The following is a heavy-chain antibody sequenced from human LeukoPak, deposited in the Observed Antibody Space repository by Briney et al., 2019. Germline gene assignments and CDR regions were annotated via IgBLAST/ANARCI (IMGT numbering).Heavy chain of an antibody. D-gene: IGHD3-10*01. Sequence: GGSLRLSCAASGFTFSNAWMSWVRQAPGKGLEWVGRIKSKTDGGTTDYAAPVKGRFIISRDDSKNTLYLQMNSLKTEDTAVYYCTLRITMVRGVNDHWGQGTLVTVSS. CDR1: GFTFSNAW. J-gene: IGHJ4*02. V-gene: IGHV3-15*01. CDR2: IKSKTDGGTT. CDR3: TLRITMVRGVNDH.